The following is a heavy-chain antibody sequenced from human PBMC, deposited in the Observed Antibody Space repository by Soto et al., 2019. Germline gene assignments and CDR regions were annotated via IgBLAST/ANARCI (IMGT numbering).Heavy chain of an antibody. D-gene: IGHD3-22*01. J-gene: IGHJ5*02. CDR1: GFTFTSSA. CDR2: IVVGSGNT. V-gene: IGHV1-58*01. Sequence: SVKVSCKASGFTFTSSAVQWVRQARGQRLEWIGWIVVGSGNTNYAQKFQERVTITRDMSTSTAYMELSSLRSEDTAVYYCVDSYCSGENWFDPWGQGTLVIVSS. CDR3: VDSYCSGENWFDP.